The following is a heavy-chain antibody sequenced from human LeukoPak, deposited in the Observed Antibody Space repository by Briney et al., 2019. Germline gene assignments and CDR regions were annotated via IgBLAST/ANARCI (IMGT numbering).Heavy chain of an antibody. CDR3: APSAFDY. J-gene: IGHJ4*02. Sequence: RASVNVSFTASGYTFTNYYMHWVRQAPGQGLEWMGIINPSGNSTSYAQKFQGRVTMTWDTSTSTVYMEVSSLRFEDTAVYYCAPSAFDYWGQGTLVTVSP. CDR1: GYTFTNYY. CDR2: INPSGNST. D-gene: IGHD3-10*01. V-gene: IGHV1-46*01.